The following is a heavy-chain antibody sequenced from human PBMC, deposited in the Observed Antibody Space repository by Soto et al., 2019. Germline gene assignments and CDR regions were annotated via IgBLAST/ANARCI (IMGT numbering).Heavy chain of an antibody. D-gene: IGHD4-4*01. CDR3: ARARTTPYYYYYYMDV. Sequence: PGGSLRLSCAASGFTFSSYSMNWVRQAPGKGLEWVPSISSSSSYIYYADSVKGRFTISRDNAKNSLYLQMNSLRAEDTAVYYCARARTTPYYYYYYMDVWGKGTTVTVSS. V-gene: IGHV3-21*01. J-gene: IGHJ6*03. CDR1: GFTFSSYS. CDR2: ISSSSSYI.